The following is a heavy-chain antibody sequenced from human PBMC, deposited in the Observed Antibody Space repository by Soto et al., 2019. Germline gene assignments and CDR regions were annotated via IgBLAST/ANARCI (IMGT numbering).Heavy chain of an antibody. CDR3: ARVDCGGDCYPRGDAFDI. D-gene: IGHD2-21*02. CDR1: GYTFTSYG. J-gene: IGHJ3*02. CDR2: ISAYNGNT. Sequence: ASVKVSCKASGYTFTSYGISWVRQAPGQGLEWMGWISAYNGNTNYAQKLQGRVTMTTDTSTSTAYMELRSLRSDDTVVYDCARVDCGGDCYPRGDAFDIWGQGTMVTISS. V-gene: IGHV1-18*01.